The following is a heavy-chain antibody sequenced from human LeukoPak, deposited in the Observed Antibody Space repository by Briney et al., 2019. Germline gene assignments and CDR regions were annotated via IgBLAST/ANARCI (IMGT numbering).Heavy chain of an antibody. D-gene: IGHD1-26*01. CDR1: GFAFSSHT. CDR2: ISASGGST. J-gene: IGHJ4*02. V-gene: IGHV3-23*01. Sequence: CLRLSCAASGFAFSSHTISWVRQGPGKGLEWVSAISASGGSTYYADSVKGRFTISRDNSKNTLYLRMNSLRAEDTAVYYCAKRDSGTFIDWGQGTLVTVSS. CDR3: AKRDSGTFID.